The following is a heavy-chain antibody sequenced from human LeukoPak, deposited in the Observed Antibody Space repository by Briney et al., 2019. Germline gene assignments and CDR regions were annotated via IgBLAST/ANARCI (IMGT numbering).Heavy chain of an antibody. D-gene: IGHD5-12*01. J-gene: IGHJ5*02. CDR1: GYTFTSYY. Sequence: GASVKVSCKASGYTFTSYYMHWVRQAPGQGLEWMGIINPSGGSTSYAQKFQGRVTMTRDMSTSTVYMELSSLRSDDTAVYYCARAHYRGYDSGSPSGWFDPWGQGTLVTVSS. CDR2: INPSGGST. CDR3: ARAHYRGYDSGSPSGWFDP. V-gene: IGHV1-46*01.